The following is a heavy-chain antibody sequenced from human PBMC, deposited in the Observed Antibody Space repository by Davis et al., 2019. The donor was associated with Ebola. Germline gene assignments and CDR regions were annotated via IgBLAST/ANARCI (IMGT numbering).Heavy chain of an antibody. J-gene: IGHJ6*02. CDR2: INHSGST. CDR3: ASSRIAAAGTPYYYYGMDV. D-gene: IGHD6-13*01. CDR1: GGSFSGYY. V-gene: IGHV4-34*01. Sequence: MPSETLSLTCAVYGGSFSGYYWSWIRQPPGKGLEWIGEINHSGSTNYNPSRKSRVTISVDTSKNQFSLKLSSVTAADTAVYYCASSRIAAAGTPYYYYGMDVWGQGTTVTVSS.